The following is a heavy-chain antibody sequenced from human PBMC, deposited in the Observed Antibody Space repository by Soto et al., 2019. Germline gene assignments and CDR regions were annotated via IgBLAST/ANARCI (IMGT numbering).Heavy chain of an antibody. CDR2: IIYNGAT. V-gene: IGHV4-61*08. D-gene: IGHD2-15*01. J-gene: IGHJ4*02. Sequence: PSETLSLTCTVSGASVTSGGYYWGWIRQPPGKGLEWIGFIIYNGATKYNPSLESRVTMSVDTSKNQFLLKLSSVTAADTAVYYCARTRNGGSWAAWFWGQGTLVTVSS. CDR3: ARTRNGGSWAAWF. CDR1: GASVTSGGYY.